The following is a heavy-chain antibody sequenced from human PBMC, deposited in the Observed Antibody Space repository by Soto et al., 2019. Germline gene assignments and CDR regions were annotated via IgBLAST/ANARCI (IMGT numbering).Heavy chain of an antibody. CDR1: GGSITSGGYS. CDR2: IYHRGST. CDR3: ARVAGDGWYDA. J-gene: IGHJ5*02. V-gene: IGHV4-30-2*01. Sequence: QVQLQESGSGLVKPSQTLSLTCAVSGGSITSGGYSWRWIRQPPGKRLEWIGSIYHRGSTYYNPSLKSRVTISLDWSRNQFSLKVNSVTAADTAVYYCARVAGDGWYDAWGQGTLVTVSS.